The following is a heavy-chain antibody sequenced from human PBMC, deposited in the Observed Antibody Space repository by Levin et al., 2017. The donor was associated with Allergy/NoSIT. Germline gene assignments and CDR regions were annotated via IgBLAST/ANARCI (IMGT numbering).Heavy chain of an antibody. CDR1: GYTFTNYG. D-gene: IGHD2-15*01. V-gene: IGHV1-18*04. J-gene: IGHJ4*02. Sequence: GESLKISCKTSGYTFTNYGISWVRQAPGQGLEWMGWISGFNGETHYAQKFQARFTMTLDTSTNTAYMTLGSLRSDDTALYYCARDTWGYCIDGSCYHTDHWGQGTLVTVSS. CDR3: ARDTWGYCIDGSCYHTDH. CDR2: ISGFNGET.